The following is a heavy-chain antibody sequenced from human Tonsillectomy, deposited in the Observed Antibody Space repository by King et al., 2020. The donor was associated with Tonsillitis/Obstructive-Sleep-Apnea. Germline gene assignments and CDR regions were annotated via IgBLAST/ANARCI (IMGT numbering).Heavy chain of an antibody. CDR2: ISSSGSTI. J-gene: IGHJ4*02. CDR1: GFTFSDYY. Sequence: AQLVESGGGLVKPGGSLRLSCAASGFTFSDYYMSWIRQAPGKGLEWVSYISSSGSTIYYADSVKGRFTISRDNAKNSLYLQMNSLRAEDTAVYYCARVYRGIVVVVAATHLDYWGQGTLVTVSS. D-gene: IGHD2-15*01. V-gene: IGHV3-11*01. CDR3: ARVYRGIVVVVAATHLDY.